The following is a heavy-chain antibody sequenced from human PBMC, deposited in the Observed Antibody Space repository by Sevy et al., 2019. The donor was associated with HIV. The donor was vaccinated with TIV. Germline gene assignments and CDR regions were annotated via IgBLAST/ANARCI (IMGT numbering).Heavy chain of an antibody. CDR2: IGTVGNT. CDR3: ASVTWNDRAFDF. J-gene: IGHJ4*02. D-gene: IGHD1-1*01. CDR1: GFTLSSYD. V-gene: IGHV3-13*01. Sequence: GGSLRLSCAASGFTLSSYDMHWVRQSTGKGLEWVSAIGTVGNTFYADSVRGRFIISRENAKSSLYLQMNSLRAGDTAVYYCASVTWNDRAFDFWGQGTLVTVSS.